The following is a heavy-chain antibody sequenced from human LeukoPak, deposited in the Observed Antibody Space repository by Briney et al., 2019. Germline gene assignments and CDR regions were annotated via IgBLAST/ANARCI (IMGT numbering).Heavy chain of an antibody. Sequence: GGSLRLSCAASGFTFSSYSMNWVRQAPGKGLEWVAVISYDGSNKYYADSVKGRFTISRDNAENSLYLQMDSLRAEDTAVYYCARARYDILTKYYFDYWGQGTLVTVSS. J-gene: IGHJ4*02. CDR2: ISYDGSNK. V-gene: IGHV3-30*03. D-gene: IGHD3-9*01. CDR3: ARARYDILTKYYFDY. CDR1: GFTFSSYS.